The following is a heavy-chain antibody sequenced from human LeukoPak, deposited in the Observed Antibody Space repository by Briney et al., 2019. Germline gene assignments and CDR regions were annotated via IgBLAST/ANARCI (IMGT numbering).Heavy chain of an antibody. J-gene: IGHJ6*02. V-gene: IGHV4-31*03. CDR1: GGSISSGGYY. CDR3: ASGGAMGYYYYGMGA. Sequence: SQTLSLTCTVSGGSISSGGYYWSWIRQHPGKGLEWIGYIYYGGSTYYNPSLKSRVTISVDTSKNQFSLKLSSVTAADTAVYYCASGGAMGYYYYGMGAWGQGTTVTVSS. D-gene: IGHD5-18*01. CDR2: IYYGGST.